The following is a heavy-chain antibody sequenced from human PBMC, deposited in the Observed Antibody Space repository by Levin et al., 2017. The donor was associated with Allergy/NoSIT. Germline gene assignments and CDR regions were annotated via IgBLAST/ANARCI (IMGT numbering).Heavy chain of an antibody. D-gene: IGHD3-10*01. J-gene: IGHJ6*02. V-gene: IGHV1-18*01. Sequence: ASVKVSCKASGYTFTSYGISWVRQAPGQGLEWMGWISAYNVDISSSPPLPFLFTMTTDTSTSTAYMELRSLRSDDTAVYYCARARPMVRDSYGMDVWGQGTTVTVSS. CDR3: ARARPMVRDSYGMDV. CDR2: ISAYNVDI. CDR1: GYTFTSYG.